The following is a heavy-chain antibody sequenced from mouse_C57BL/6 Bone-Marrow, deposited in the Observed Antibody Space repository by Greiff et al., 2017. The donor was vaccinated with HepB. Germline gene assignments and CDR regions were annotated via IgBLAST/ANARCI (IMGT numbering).Heavy chain of an antibody. Sequence: VQLQQSGPELVKPGASVKISCKAYGYAFSSSWMNWVKQRPGKGLEWIGRIYPGDGDTNYNGKFKGQATLTADKSSSTAYMQLSSLTSEDSAVYFCARLKGARGLRRWHYFDYWGQGTTLTVSS. V-gene: IGHV1-82*01. CDR1: GYAFSSSW. D-gene: IGHD2-4*01. CDR3: ARLKGARGLRRWHYFDY. CDR2: IYPGDGDT. J-gene: IGHJ2*01.